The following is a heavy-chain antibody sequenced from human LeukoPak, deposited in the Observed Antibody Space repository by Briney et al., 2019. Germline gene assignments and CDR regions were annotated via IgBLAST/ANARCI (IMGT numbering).Heavy chain of an antibody. Sequence: SETLSLTCGVYAGSFRGYYWTWIRQPPGKGLEWIGEINHSGSTNYNPSLKSRVTISVDTSKNQFSLKLASVTAADTAVYYCARDNSDYELGFDPWGQGTLVTVSS. V-gene: IGHV4-34*01. D-gene: IGHD4-11*01. CDR1: AGSFRGYY. CDR2: INHSGST. J-gene: IGHJ5*02. CDR3: ARDNSDYELGFDP.